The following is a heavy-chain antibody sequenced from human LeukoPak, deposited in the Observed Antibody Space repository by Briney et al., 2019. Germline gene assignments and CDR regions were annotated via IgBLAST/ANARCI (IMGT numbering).Heavy chain of an antibody. CDR1: GFTFDVYA. D-gene: IGHD3-10*01. V-gene: IGHV3-9*01. Sequence: GGSLRLSCAASGFTFDVYAMHWVRQAPGKGLEWGSGISCNSGSISYADSVKGRFTIPRDNAKNSLYLQMNSLRAEDTALYYCAKGWSRAGSVPYYFDYWGQGTLVTVSS. J-gene: IGHJ4*02. CDR3: AKGWSRAGSVPYYFDY. CDR2: ISCNSGSI.